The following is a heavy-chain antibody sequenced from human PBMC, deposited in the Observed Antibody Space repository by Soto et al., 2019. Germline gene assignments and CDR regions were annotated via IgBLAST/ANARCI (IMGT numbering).Heavy chain of an antibody. D-gene: IGHD6-13*01. Sequence: SETLSLTCIVSGASISSRSSYWGWIRQPPGKGLEWVGTVYSGSTYNNPSLKSRVTISVDTSKNQFSLKLSSVAAEDTAIYYCATTRGIAVGGSFDHWGQGTLVTVSS. CDR1: GASISSRSSY. V-gene: IGHV4-39*01. CDR3: ATTRGIAVGGSFDH. J-gene: IGHJ5*02. CDR2: VYSGST.